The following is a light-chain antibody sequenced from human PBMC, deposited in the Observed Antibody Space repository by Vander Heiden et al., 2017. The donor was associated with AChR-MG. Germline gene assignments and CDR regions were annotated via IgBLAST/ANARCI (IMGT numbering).Light chain of an antibody. J-gene: IGKJ4*02. CDR1: QSVSSSY. V-gene: IGKV3-20*01. CDR2: GAS. CDR3: QQYGSAPG. Sequence: EIVLTPSPGPLSLSPGERATLSCRASQSVSSSYLAWYQQKPGQAPRLLIYGASSRATGIPDRFSGSGSGTDFTLTISRLEPEDFAVYYCQQYGSAPGFGGGTKVEIK.